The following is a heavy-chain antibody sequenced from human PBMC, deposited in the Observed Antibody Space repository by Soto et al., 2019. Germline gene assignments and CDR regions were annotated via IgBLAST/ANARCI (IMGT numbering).Heavy chain of an antibody. CDR1: GGTFSSYT. CDR3: ARDRGLTGTTSAFDI. V-gene: IGHV1-69*04. Sequence: KVSCKASGGTFSSYTISWVRQAPGQGLEWMGRIIPILGIANYAQKFQGRVTITADKSTSTAYMELSSLRSEDTALYYCARDRGLTGTTSAFDIWGQGTMVTVSS. D-gene: IGHD1-20*01. J-gene: IGHJ3*02. CDR2: IIPILGIA.